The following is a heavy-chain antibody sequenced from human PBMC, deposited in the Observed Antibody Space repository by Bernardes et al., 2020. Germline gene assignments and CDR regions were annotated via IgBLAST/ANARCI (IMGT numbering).Heavy chain of an antibody. CDR3: ARARDDYRVPRPSRDEENYFDP. Sequence: SETLSLTCTVSGGSVSSGSYYWSWIRQPPGKGLEWIGYIYYSGSTNYNPSLKSRVTISLDTSKNQFSLKLSSVTAADTAVYYCARARDDYRVPRPSRDEENYFDPWGQGTLVTVSS. J-gene: IGHJ5*02. CDR1: GGSVSSGSYY. CDR2: IYYSGST. V-gene: IGHV4-61*01. D-gene: IGHD4-4*01.